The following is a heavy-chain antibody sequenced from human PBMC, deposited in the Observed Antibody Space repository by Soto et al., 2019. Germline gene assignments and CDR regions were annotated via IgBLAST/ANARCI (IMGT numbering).Heavy chain of an antibody. Sequence: QVQLQESGPGLVEPSETLSLTCTVSGGSLTNYFWTLIRQSPGKGLEWIADIRYSGKTDYNPSLQIRVTISLATPKTEYSLKLTSGTAADTAMYFCASFQFTVVTPFDLWGQGTMVIVSS. CDR2: IRYSGKT. J-gene: IGHJ3*01. CDR3: ASFQFTVVTPFDL. CDR1: GGSLTNYF. V-gene: IGHV4-59*01. D-gene: IGHD2-21*02.